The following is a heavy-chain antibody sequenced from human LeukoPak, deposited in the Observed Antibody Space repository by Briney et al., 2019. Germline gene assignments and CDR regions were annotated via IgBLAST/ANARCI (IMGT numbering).Heavy chain of an antibody. D-gene: IGHD3-3*01. J-gene: IGHJ4*02. CDR1: GFTFSSYA. Sequence: PGGSLRLTCAASGFTFSSYAMSWVRQAPGKGLEWVSAISGSGGSTYYADSVKGRFTISRDNSKNTLYLQMNSLRAEDTAVYYCAKQTYYDFWSDLLFDYWGQGTLVTVSS. V-gene: IGHV3-23*01. CDR2: ISGSGGST. CDR3: AKQTYYDFWSDLLFDY.